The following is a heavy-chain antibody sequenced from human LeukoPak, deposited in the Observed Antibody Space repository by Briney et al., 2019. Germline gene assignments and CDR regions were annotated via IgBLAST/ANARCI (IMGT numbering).Heavy chain of an antibody. Sequence: GGSLRLSCAASGITFSSYAMNWVRQAPGKGLEWVSGISGGGGSTYYADSVKGRFTISRDNSKNTLHLQMNSLRAEDTAVYFCAKHAFQYYYYYMDVWGKGTTVTVSS. V-gene: IGHV3-23*01. CDR3: AKHAFQYYYYYMDV. CDR1: GITFSSYA. CDR2: ISGGGGST. J-gene: IGHJ6*03.